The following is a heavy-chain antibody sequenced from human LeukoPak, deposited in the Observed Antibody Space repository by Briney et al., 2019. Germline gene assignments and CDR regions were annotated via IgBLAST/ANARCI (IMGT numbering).Heavy chain of an antibody. Sequence: PGGSLRLSCAASGFTFSSYAMHWVRQAPGKGLEWVAVISYDGSNKYYADSVKGRFTISRDNSKNTLYLQMNSLRAEDTAVYYCARADGGSSSWYEVGYWFDPWGQGTLVTVSS. CDR2: ISYDGSNK. J-gene: IGHJ5*02. CDR1: GFTFSSYA. D-gene: IGHD6-13*01. V-gene: IGHV3-30-3*01. CDR3: ARADGGSSSWYEVGYWFDP.